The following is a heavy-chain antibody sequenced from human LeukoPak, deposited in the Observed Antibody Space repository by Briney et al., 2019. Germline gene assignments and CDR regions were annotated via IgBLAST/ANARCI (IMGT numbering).Heavy chain of an antibody. CDR2: INHSGST. CDR1: GGSFSGYY. Sequence: SETLSLTCAVYGGSFSGYYWSWIRQPPGKGLEWIGEINHSGSTNYNPSLKSRVTISVDTSKNQFSLKLSSVTAADTAVYYCARHSRLYSSSWYGGPRFDYWGQGTLVTVSS. D-gene: IGHD6-13*01. J-gene: IGHJ4*02. CDR3: ARHSRLYSSSWYGGPRFDY. V-gene: IGHV4-34*01.